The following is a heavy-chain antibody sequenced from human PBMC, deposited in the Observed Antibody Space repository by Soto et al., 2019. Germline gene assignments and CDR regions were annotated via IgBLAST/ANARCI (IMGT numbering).Heavy chain of an antibody. CDR2: IYSGGST. Sequence: PGGSLRLSCAASGFTVSSNYMSWVRQAPGKGLEWVSVIYSGGSTYYADSVKGRFTISRDNSKNTLYLQMNSLRAEDTAVYYCARQNYYDSRLITDAFDIWGQGTMVTVSS. D-gene: IGHD3-22*01. V-gene: IGHV3-53*01. CDR3: ARQNYYDSRLITDAFDI. CDR1: GFTVSSNY. J-gene: IGHJ3*02.